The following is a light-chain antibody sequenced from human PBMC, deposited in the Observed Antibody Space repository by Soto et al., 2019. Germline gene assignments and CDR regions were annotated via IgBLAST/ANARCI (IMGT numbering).Light chain of an antibody. CDR3: QQYNRYPRT. CDR2: EAS. V-gene: IGKV1-9*01. Sequence: DSQLSQSPSSLSASVEDRVTITYLSSHDISTYLAWYQQKPGKAPMLLIYEASTLQSGVPSRFSGSGFGAEFTLTISSLQPEDFATYYCQQYNRYPRTFGQGTKVDIK. J-gene: IGKJ1*01. CDR1: HDISTY.